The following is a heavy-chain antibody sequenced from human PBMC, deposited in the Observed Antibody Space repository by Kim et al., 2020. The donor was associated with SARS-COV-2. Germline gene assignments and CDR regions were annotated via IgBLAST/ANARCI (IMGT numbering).Heavy chain of an antibody. V-gene: IGHV3-7*03. CDR3: ARISIAAAGSDY. J-gene: IGHJ4*02. Sequence: YCVGSVKGRFTISRDNAKTSLYLQMSSLRAEDTAVYYCARISIAAAGSDYWGQGTLVTVSS. D-gene: IGHD6-13*01.